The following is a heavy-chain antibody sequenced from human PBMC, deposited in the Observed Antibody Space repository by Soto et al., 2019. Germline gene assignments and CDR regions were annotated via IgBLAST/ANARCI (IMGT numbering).Heavy chain of an antibody. D-gene: IGHD3-3*02. CDR2: TYYRSKWYN. J-gene: IGHJ5*02. Sequence: SQSLSLTCAISGDSVSSNSAAWNWIRQSPSRGLEWLGRTYYRSKWYNDYAVSVKSRITINPDTSKNQFSLQLNSVTPEDTAVYYCARQPFLDWSKNCFDPWGQGALVTVSP. V-gene: IGHV6-1*01. CDR3: ARQPFLDWSKNCFDP. CDR1: GDSVSSNSAA.